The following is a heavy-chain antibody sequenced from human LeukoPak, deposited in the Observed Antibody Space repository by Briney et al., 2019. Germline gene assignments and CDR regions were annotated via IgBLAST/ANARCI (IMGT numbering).Heavy chain of an antibody. D-gene: IGHD3-22*01. Sequence: SVKVSCKASGGTFISYAISWVRQAPGQGLEWMGRIIPIFGTANYAQKFQGRVTITTDESTSTAYMELSSLRSEDTAVYCCAQYYYDSSGYYSGHDYWGQGTRVTVSS. CDR1: GGTFISYA. CDR3: AQYYYDSSGYYSGHDY. CDR2: IIPIFGTA. J-gene: IGHJ4*02. V-gene: IGHV1-69*05.